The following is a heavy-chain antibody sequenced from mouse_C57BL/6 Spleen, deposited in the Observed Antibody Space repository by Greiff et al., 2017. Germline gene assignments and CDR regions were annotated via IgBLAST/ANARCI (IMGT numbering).Heavy chain of an antibody. CDR2: IDPSDSYT. D-gene: IGHD1-1*01. CDR3: ARCPYNNCSSYWYFDD. J-gene: IGHJ1*03. V-gene: IGHV1-69*01. Sequence: VQLQQPGAELVMPGASVKLSCKASGYTFTSYWMHWVKQRPGQGLEWIGEIDPSDSYTNYNQKFKGKSTLTVDNSSRTAYMQLSLLTSEDSSVYYCARCPYNNCSSYWYFDDWGTGTTVTVSS. CDR1: GYTFTSYW.